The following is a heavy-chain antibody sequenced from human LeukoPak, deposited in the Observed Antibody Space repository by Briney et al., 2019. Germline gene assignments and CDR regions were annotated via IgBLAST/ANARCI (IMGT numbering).Heavy chain of an antibody. CDR3: ARGFGYSSGWGFDY. D-gene: IGHD6-19*01. CDR1: GGSISSSSYY. J-gene: IGHJ4*02. CDR2: IYYSGST. V-gene: IGHV4-39*01. Sequence: SETLCLTCTVSGGSISSSSYYWGWIRQPPGKGLEWIGSIYYSGSTYYNPSLKSRVTISVDTSKNQFSLKLSSVTAADTAVYYCARGFGYSSGWGFDYWGQGTLVTVSS.